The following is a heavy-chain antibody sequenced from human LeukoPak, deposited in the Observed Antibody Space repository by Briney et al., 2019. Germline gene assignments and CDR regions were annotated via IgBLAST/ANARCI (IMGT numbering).Heavy chain of an antibody. CDR1: GGSINSGSYY. V-gene: IGHV4-39*01. CDR2: IYYSGST. CDR3: APPQYYFHYYMDV. J-gene: IGHJ6*03. Sequence: SETLSLTCTVSGGSINSGSYYWVWIRQPPGKGLEWIASIYYSGSTYYNPSLKSRVTISVDTSKNQFSLRLSSATAADTAVYYCAPPQYYFHYYMDVWGKGTTVTVSS.